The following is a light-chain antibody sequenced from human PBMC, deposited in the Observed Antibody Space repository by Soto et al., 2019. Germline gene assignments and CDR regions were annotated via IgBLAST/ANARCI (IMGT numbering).Light chain of an antibody. CDR2: EVS. V-gene: IGLV2-14*01. CDR3: ISYTDRQSYL. CDR1: SSDIGAYNY. Sequence: QSVLTQPASVSGSAGQSITISCTGSSSDIGAYNYVSWFQQYPGKAPKLIISEVSNRPSGVSNRFSGSKSGTAASLTISGLQTEDEADYYCISYTDRQSYLFGNGTKVTVL. J-gene: IGLJ1*01.